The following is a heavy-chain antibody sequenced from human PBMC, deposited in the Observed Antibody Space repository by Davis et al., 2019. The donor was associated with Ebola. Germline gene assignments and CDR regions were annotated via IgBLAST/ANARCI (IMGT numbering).Heavy chain of an antibody. CDR1: GFTFSSYA. Sequence: GESLKISCAASGFTFSSYAMHWVRQAPGKGLEWVAVISYDGSNKYYADSVKGRFTISRDNSKNTLYLQMNSLRAEDTAVYYCASLSMATRPWGQGTLVTVSS. V-gene: IGHV3-30-3*01. J-gene: IGHJ5*02. CDR2: ISYDGSNK. D-gene: IGHD6-6*01. CDR3: ASLSMATRP.